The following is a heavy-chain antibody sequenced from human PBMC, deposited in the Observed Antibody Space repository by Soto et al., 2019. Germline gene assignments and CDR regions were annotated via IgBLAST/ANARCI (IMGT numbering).Heavy chain of an antibody. Sequence: QVRLVESEGGVVQPGRSLRLSCAASGFSFSNYGMHWVRQAPGKGLEWVAVVWYDGDKKIYADSVKGRFTISRDNSKNMMFLNMNSLRSEDSAVYFCARDLMAGNRLFDYWGQGTVVTVSS. CDR3: ARDLMAGNRLFDY. D-gene: IGHD2-8*01. CDR1: GFSFSNYG. J-gene: IGHJ4*02. V-gene: IGHV3-33*01. CDR2: VWYDGDKK.